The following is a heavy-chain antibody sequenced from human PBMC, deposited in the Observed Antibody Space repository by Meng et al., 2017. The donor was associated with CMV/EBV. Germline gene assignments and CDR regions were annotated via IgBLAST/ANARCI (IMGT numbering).Heavy chain of an antibody. CDR1: GFTFSSYE. V-gene: IGHV3-48*03. D-gene: IGHD6-6*01. J-gene: IGHJ4*02. CDR2: ISIGGTTR. CDR3: ASQGRAARPGY. Sequence: SLRLSCAASGFTFSSYEMNWVRQAPGKGLEWISYISIGGTTRYYADSVMGRFTISRDNAKNSLYLQMNSLRVEDTAVYYCASQGRAARPGYWGQGTLVTVSS.